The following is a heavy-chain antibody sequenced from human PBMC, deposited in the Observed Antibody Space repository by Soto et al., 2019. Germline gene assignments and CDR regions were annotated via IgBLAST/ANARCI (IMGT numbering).Heavy chain of an antibody. Sequence: EVQLVESGGGLVQPGGSLRLSCAASGFTFSSYEMNWVRQAPGKGLEWVSYISSSGSTIYYADSVKGRFTISRDNAKNSLYLQMNSLRAEDTAVYYCARDSAVGASLGDYYYGMDVWGQGTTVTVSS. CDR2: ISSSGSTI. CDR1: GFTFSSYE. V-gene: IGHV3-48*03. J-gene: IGHJ6*02. CDR3: ARDSAVGASLGDYYYGMDV. D-gene: IGHD1-26*01.